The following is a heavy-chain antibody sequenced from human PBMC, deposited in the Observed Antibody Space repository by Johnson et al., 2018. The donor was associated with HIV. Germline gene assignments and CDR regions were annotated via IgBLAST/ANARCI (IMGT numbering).Heavy chain of an antibody. Sequence: VQLVESGGGLVQPGRSLRLSCVASGFTFDDYAMHWVRQAPGKGLEWVSGISWDSGSIAYADSVKGRLTISRDNANNFLYLQMNSLRAEDTALYYCVRGGLGYQNFHDAFDMWGQGTMVTVSS. D-gene: IGHD2-2*01. CDR3: VRGGLGYQNFHDAFDM. J-gene: IGHJ3*02. V-gene: IGHV3-9*01. CDR2: ISWDSGSI. CDR1: GFTFDDYA.